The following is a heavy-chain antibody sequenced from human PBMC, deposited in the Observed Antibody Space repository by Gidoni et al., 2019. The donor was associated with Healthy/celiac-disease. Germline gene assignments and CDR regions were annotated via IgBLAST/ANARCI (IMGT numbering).Heavy chain of an antibody. V-gene: IGHV3-23*01. CDR1: GITSSSDG. Sequence: EVQLWASGGGSGQPRGHLLLSGAASGITSSSDGMRWVRQATGKGLEWVSAICGSGSSSYDADAVDGLFTFSRNNSKITLYLQMNSLRAENTAVYCCAKVAPNSLPSDTVTTHLDYWGQGTLVTVSS. CDR3: AKVAPNSLPSDTVTTHLDY. D-gene: IGHD4-17*01. CDR2: ICGSGSSS. J-gene: IGHJ4*02.